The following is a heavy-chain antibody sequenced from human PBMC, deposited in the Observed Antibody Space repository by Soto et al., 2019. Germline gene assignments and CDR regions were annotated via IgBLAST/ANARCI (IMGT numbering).Heavy chain of an antibody. V-gene: IGHV3-33*01. Sequence: QVQLVESGGGVVQPGRSLRLSCAAPGFTFSSYGMHWVRQAPGKGLEWVAVIWYDGSNKYYADSVKGRFTISRDNSKNTLYLQMKSLRAEDTAVYYCAREPLAYCGGDCYAFDYWGQGTLVTVSS. CDR2: IWYDGSNK. J-gene: IGHJ4*02. CDR1: GFTFSSYG. D-gene: IGHD2-21*02. CDR3: AREPLAYCGGDCYAFDY.